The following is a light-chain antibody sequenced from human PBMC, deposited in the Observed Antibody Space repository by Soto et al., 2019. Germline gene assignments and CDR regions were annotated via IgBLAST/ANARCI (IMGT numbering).Light chain of an antibody. CDR1: QSVSSN. V-gene: IGKV3-15*01. Sequence: EIVLTQSPATLSVSLGERVTLFCSGSQSVSSNLVWYQLKPGQAPRRLIYGASTRATGFPARFSGSRSGTEFTLTISSLQAEDFAVYYSEHYNNWPLTFGGGTKVESK. CDR3: EHYNNWPLT. CDR2: GAS. J-gene: IGKJ4*01.